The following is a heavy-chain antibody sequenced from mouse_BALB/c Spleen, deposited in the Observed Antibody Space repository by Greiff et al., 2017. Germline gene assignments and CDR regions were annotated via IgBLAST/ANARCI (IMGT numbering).Heavy chain of an antibody. J-gene: IGHJ4*01. D-gene: IGHD1-2*01. CDR2: IDPYNGGT. CDR1: GYAFTSYN. Sequence: VQLQQSGPELVKPGASVKVSCKASGYAFTSYNMYWVKQSHGKSLEWIGYIDPYNGGTSYNQKFKGKATLTVDKSSSTAYMHLNSLTSEDSAVYYCARRSITTAFYAMDYWGQGTSVTVSS. V-gene: IGHV1S135*01. CDR3: ARRSITTAFYAMDY.